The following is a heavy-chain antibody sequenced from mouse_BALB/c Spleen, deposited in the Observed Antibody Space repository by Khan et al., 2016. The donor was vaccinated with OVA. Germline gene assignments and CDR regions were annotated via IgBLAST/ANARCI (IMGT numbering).Heavy chain of an antibody. CDR3: TRLEDI. CDR2: IWAGGST. Sequence: QMQLEESGPGLVAPSQSLSITCTVSGFSLTSYGVHWVRQPPGKGLEWLGVIWAGGSTNYNSALMSRLSIRKDNSKSQVFVKMNSLQTDDTAMYYCTRLEDIWGQGTTLTGSS. J-gene: IGHJ2*01. D-gene: IGHD1-3*01. CDR1: GFSLTSYG. V-gene: IGHV2-9*02.